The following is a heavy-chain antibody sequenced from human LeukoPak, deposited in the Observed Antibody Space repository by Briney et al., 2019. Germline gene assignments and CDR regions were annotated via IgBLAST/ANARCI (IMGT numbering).Heavy chain of an antibody. V-gene: IGHV3-23*01. D-gene: IGHD6-13*01. J-gene: IGHJ4*02. Sequence: GGSLRLSCAASGFTFNSYAMSWVRQAPGKGLEWVSSISGSGGGTYYGDSVKGRFTISRDNSKNTLYLQMNSLRAEDTAVYYCAKILTAGGLDYWGQGTLVTVSS. CDR3: AKILTAGGLDY. CDR1: GFTFNSYA. CDR2: ISGSGGGT.